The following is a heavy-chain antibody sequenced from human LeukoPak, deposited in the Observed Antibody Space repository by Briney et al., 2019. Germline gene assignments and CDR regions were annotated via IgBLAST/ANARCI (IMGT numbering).Heavy chain of an antibody. D-gene: IGHD1-26*01. CDR2: ISDYNGNT. Sequence: ASVKVSCKASGYTFTSYGISWVRQAPGQGLEWMGWISDYNGNTNYAQKLQGRVTMTTDTSTSTAYMELRSLRSDDTAVYYCARDIVGASLNWFDPWGQGTLVTVSS. J-gene: IGHJ5*02. CDR3: ARDIVGASLNWFDP. V-gene: IGHV1-18*01. CDR1: GYTFTSYG.